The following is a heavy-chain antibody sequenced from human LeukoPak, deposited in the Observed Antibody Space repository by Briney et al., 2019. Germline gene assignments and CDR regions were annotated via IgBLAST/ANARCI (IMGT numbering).Heavy chain of an antibody. V-gene: IGHV1-18*01. J-gene: IGHJ6*03. CDR2: ISAYNGNT. Sequence: SVKVSCKASGYTFTSYGISWVRQAPGQGLEWMGWISAYNGNTNYAQKLQGRVTMTTDTSTSTAYMEPRSLRSDDTAVYYCARVLSSGWSNYYYYYYMDVWGKGTTVTVSS. CDR3: ARVLSSGWSNYYYYYYMDV. D-gene: IGHD6-19*01. CDR1: GYTFTSYG.